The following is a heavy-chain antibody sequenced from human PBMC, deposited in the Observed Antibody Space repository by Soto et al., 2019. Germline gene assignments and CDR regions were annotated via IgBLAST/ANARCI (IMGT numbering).Heavy chain of an antibody. J-gene: IGHJ4*02. CDR3: AGLYHYDSSGYYDY. D-gene: IGHD3-22*01. Sequence: ASVKVSCKASGNSFTTYYMHWVRQAPGQGLEWMGIINPSGGRTTYAQKFQGRVTMTRDTSTSTFHMELSSLTSEDTAVYYCAGLYHYDSSGYYDYWGQGALVTVSS. V-gene: IGHV1-46*01. CDR1: GNSFTTYY. CDR2: INPSGGRT.